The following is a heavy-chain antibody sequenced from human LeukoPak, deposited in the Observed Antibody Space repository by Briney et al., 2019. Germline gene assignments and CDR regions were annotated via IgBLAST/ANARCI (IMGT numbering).Heavy chain of an antibody. Sequence: TGGSLRLSCAASGFTFSSYAMSWVRQAPGKGLEWVSAISGSGGSTYYADSVKGRFTISRDNSKNTLYLQMNSLRAEDTAVYYCARGREYSSSSPLGYWGQGTLVTVSS. V-gene: IGHV3-23*01. CDR3: ARGREYSSSSPLGY. CDR2: ISGSGGST. J-gene: IGHJ4*02. CDR1: GFTFSSYA. D-gene: IGHD6-6*01.